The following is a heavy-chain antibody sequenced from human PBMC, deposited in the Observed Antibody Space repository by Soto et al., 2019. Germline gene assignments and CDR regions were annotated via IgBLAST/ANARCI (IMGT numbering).Heavy chain of an antibody. CDR3: ASDLYSAPFAY. CDR1: GYTFTTYG. Sequence: ASVKVSCKTSGYTFTTYGMHWVRQAPGQRPEWMGRINSGRGDTEFSQNFQGRVTMIRDTSTHTHYMELSGLRSEDTAVYFCASDLYSAPFAYCAQGTLVTVSS. J-gene: IGHJ4*02. D-gene: IGHD5-12*01. CDR2: INSGRGDT. V-gene: IGHV1-3*01.